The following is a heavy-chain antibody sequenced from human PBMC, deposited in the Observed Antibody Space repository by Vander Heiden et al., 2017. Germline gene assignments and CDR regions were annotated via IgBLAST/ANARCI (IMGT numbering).Heavy chain of an antibody. Sequence: QVQLVQSGAEVKKPGASVKVSCKASGYTFTRYYMYWVRQAPGQGLEWMGRINPNGGTTNYAQKFQGRVTMTRDTSTSTVYMELGSLGSEDTAGYYCARGTVLSGHLTLDYWGQGTLVTVSS. CDR2: INPNGGTT. J-gene: IGHJ4*01. D-gene: IGHD4-4*01. CDR3: ARGTVLSGHLTLDY. CDR1: GYTFTRYY. V-gene: IGHV1-46*01.